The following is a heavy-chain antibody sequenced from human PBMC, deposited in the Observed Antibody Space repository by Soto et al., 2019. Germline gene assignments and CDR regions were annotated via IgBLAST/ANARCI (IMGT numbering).Heavy chain of an antibody. D-gene: IGHD1-7*01. Sequence: EVQLLESGGGSVQPGGSLRLSCAASGFVFSTYAMSWVRQAPGKGLEWASSISGHGGTTYYADSVKGRFTVSRDKSTNTLFLQMDSLRAEDTAVYYCAKRGIVGTPYYYYFYMDAWGRGTTVIVSS. CDR2: ISGHGGTT. V-gene: IGHV3-23*01. CDR3: AKRGIVGTPYYYYFYMDA. J-gene: IGHJ6*03. CDR1: GFVFSTYA.